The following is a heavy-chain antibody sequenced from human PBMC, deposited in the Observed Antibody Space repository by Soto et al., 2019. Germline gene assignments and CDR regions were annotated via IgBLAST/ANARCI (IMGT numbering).Heavy chain of an antibody. J-gene: IGHJ6*03. V-gene: IGHV2-26*01. Sequence: KESGPVLVNPTETLTLTCTVSGFSLSNARMGVSWIRQPPGKALEWLALLFSTDEKSYSTSLKSRLTISKDTSKSQVVLTMTNMDPVDTATYYCARIDDYAYYNMDVWAKGTTVTVSS. CDR1: GFSLSNARMG. CDR3: ARIDDYAYYNMDV. CDR2: LFSTDEK.